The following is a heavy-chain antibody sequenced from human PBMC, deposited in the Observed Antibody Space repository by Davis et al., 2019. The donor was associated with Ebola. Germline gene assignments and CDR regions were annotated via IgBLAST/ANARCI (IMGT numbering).Heavy chain of an antibody. CDR3: ASYDLHTMGHGADV. CDR2: IIPIFGTA. Sequence: AASVKVSCKASGGTFSSYAISWVRQAPGQGLEWMGGIIPIFGTANYAQKFQGRVTITADKSTSTAYMELSSLRSEDTAVYYCASYDLHTMGHGADVWGQGTTVTVSS. D-gene: IGHD3-10*01. CDR1: GGTFSSYA. J-gene: IGHJ6*02. V-gene: IGHV1-69*06.